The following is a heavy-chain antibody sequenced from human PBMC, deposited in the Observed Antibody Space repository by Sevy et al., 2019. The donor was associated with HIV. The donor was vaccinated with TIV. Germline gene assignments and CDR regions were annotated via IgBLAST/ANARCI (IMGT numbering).Heavy chain of an antibody. J-gene: IGHJ3*02. CDR3: ARPAMVRGEGAFDI. D-gene: IGHD3-10*01. CDR1: GGSISSSSYY. Sequence: SETLSLTCTVSGGSISSSSYYWGWIRQPPGKGLEWIGGIYYGGSTYYNPSLKSRVTISVDTSKNQFSLKLSSVTAADTAVYYCARPAMVRGEGAFDIWGQGTMVTVSS. CDR2: IYYGGST. V-gene: IGHV4-39*01.